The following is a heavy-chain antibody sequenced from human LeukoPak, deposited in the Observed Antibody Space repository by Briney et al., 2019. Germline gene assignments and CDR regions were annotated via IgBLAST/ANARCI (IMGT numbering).Heavy chain of an antibody. CDR2: IWYDGSNK. Sequence: PGGSLRLSCAASGFTFSGYGMHCVRQSPGKGLEWVAVIWYDGSNKYYADSVKGRFTISRDNSKNTLYLQMNSLRAEDTAVYYCARVRGSGQGLDYWGQGTLVTVSS. CDR3: ARVRGSGQGLDY. V-gene: IGHV3-33*01. J-gene: IGHJ4*02. CDR1: GFTFSGYG. D-gene: IGHD6-19*01.